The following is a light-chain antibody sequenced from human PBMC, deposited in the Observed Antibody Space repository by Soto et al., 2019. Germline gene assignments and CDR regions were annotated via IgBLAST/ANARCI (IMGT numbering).Light chain of an antibody. CDR1: QDVSTR. J-gene: IGKJ4*01. V-gene: IGKV1-33*01. CDR3: QQYDNVPLT. CDR2: DAS. Sequence: DIQMTQSPSSVSASVGDRVTITCRASQDVSTRVAWYQRRPGNAPKLLIYDASNLETGVPSRFSGRGSGTDFTFSISSLQPEDIATYYCQQYDNVPLTFGGGTKVDIK.